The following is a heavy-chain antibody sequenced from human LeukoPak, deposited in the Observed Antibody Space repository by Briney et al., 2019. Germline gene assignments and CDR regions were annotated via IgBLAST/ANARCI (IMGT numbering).Heavy chain of an antibody. CDR2: IYYSGST. CDR3: ARHGSGWYADFDY. Sequence: PSQTLSLTCTVSGGSISSGGYYWSWIRQHPGKGLEWIGYIYYSGSTYYNPSLKSRVTISVDTSKNQFSLKLSSVTAADTAVYYCARHGSGWYADFDYWGQGTLVTVSS. V-gene: IGHV4-31*03. D-gene: IGHD6-19*01. CDR1: GGSISSGGYY. J-gene: IGHJ4*02.